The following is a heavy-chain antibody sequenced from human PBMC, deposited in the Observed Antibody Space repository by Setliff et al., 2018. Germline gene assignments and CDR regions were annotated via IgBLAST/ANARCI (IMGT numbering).Heavy chain of an antibody. V-gene: IGHV4-4*07. Sequence: SETLSLTCTVSGGSISDYYWSWVWQPAGKGLEWIGRLHTSGSIDYNPSLKSRVTISVDTSKNQFSLRLRSVTAADTAVYFCARDNTMVGATDYWGLGTLVTVSS. J-gene: IGHJ4*02. CDR2: LHTSGSI. CDR1: GGSISDYY. CDR3: ARDNTMVGATDY. D-gene: IGHD1-26*01.